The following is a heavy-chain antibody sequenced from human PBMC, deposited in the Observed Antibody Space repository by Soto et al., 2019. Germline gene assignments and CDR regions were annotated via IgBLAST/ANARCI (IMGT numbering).Heavy chain of an antibody. D-gene: IGHD6-19*01. CDR2: IHGGDSPT. CDR1: GYIFSNYW. CDR3: ARRGTYSSGWDY. J-gene: IGHJ4*02. V-gene: IGHV5-51*01. Sequence: HGESLKIYCKGSGYIFSNYWIGWVRQIPGKGLEWMGIIHGGDSPTRYSPSFEGQVTISTDKSISTAYLQWSSLKTSDTAMYYCARRGTYSSGWDYWGQGTLVTVSS.